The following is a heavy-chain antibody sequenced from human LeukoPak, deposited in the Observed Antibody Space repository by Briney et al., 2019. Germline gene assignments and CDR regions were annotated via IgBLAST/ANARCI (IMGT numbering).Heavy chain of an antibody. CDR2: ISGSGGST. J-gene: IGHJ4*02. Sequence: PGGSLRLSCAASGFTFSSYAMGWVRQAPGKGLEWVSAISGSGGSTYYADSVKGRFTISRDNSKNTLYLQMNSLRAEDTAVYYCAKSRTDGYNYFDYWGQGTLVTVSS. D-gene: IGHD5-24*01. CDR3: AKSRTDGYNYFDY. CDR1: GFTFSSYA. V-gene: IGHV3-23*01.